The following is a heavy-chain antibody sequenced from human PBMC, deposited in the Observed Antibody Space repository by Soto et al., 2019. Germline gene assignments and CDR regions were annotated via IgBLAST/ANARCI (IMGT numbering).Heavy chain of an antibody. CDR2: IIPIFGTA. CDR3: ARDRDGSSWRYYFDY. V-gene: IGHV1-69*12. CDR1: GGTFSSYA. J-gene: IGHJ4*02. D-gene: IGHD6-13*01. Sequence: QVQLVQSGAEVKKPGSSVKVSCKASGGTFSSYAISWVRQAPGQGLEWMGGIIPIFGTANYAQKFQGRVTITADESTSTAYMELSILRSEDTAVYYCARDRDGSSWRYYFDYWGQGTLVTVSS.